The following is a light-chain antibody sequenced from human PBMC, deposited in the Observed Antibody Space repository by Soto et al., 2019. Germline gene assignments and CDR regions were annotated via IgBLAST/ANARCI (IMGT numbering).Light chain of an antibody. CDR3: QQYKSYPWA. J-gene: IGKJ1*01. CDR1: QSSSYW. Sequence: DLQMTQSPSFLSASVGVRVTITGRASQSSSYWLAWYQQQPGKAHKLLIYQASRLEHGVPSRFSGSGSRTEFTLTISSLEPDDFGAYYCQQYKSYPWAFGPGTQVDIK. V-gene: IGKV1-5*01. CDR2: QAS.